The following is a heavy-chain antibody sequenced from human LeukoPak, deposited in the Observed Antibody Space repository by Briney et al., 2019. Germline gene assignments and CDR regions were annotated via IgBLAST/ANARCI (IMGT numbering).Heavy chain of an antibody. Sequence: TSSETLSLTCTVSGGSISSSNYYWGWIRQPPGKGLEWIGSIYYSGSTYYNLSLKSRVTISVDTSKNQFSLKLSSVTAADTAVYYCARHTTPYYGMDVWGQGTTVTVSS. CDR2: IYYSGST. J-gene: IGHJ6*02. CDR3: ARHTTPYYGMDV. V-gene: IGHV4-39*01. CDR1: GGSISSSNYY. D-gene: IGHD2-15*01.